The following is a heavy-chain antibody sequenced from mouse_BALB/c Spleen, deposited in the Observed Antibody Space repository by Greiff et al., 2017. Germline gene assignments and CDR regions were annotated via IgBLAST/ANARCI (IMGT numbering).Heavy chain of an antibody. CDR1: GFNIKDYY. V-gene: IGHV14-1*02. D-gene: IGHD2-10*02. CDR2: IDPENGNT. J-gene: IGHJ3*01. CDR3: TIRSYGNYDPSWFAY. Sequence: VQLQQSGAELVRPGALVKLSCKASGFNIKDYYMHWVKQRPEQGLEWIGWIDPENGNTIYDPKFQGKASITADTSSNTAYLQLSGLTSEDTAVYYCTIRSYGNYDPSWFAYWGQGTLVTVSA.